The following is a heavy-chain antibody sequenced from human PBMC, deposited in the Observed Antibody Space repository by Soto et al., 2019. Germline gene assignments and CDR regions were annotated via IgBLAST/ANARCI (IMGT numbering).Heavy chain of an antibody. CDR3: ARDGIAAAGTSWFDP. Sequence: LKGSCKTAVYGITIYGSSRLRKAPGQGLQWMGWSSAHNGDTKYAQMFQGRVTMTTDTSTSTAYMELRSLRSDDTALYYCARDGIAAAGTSWFDPWGQGTLVTVS. V-gene: IGHV1-18*01. CDR2: SSAHNGDT. CDR1: VYGITIYG. J-gene: IGHJ5*02. D-gene: IGHD6-13*01.